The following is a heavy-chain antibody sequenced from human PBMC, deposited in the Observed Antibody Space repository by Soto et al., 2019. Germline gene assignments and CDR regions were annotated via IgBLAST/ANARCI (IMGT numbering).Heavy chain of an antibody. V-gene: IGHV1-18*01. CDR3: AREGSSGGRPRPHNYLDY. CDR1: GNIFSNYA. D-gene: IGHD6-25*01. CDR2: ISAYNGNT. Sequence: ASVKVSCKASGNIFSNYAVTWVRQAPGQGLEWMGWISAYNGNTNYAQKFQGRLTMTTDTSTSTAYMELRSLRSDDTAVYFCAREGSSGGRPRPHNYLDYWGQGPLVPVPS. J-gene: IGHJ4*02.